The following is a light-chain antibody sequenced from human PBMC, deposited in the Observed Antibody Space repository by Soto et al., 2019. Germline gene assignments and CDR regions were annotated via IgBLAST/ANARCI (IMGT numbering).Light chain of an antibody. CDR2: KAS. Sequence: DIQMTQSPSTLSASVGDRITITCRASQSISSWLAWYQQKPGKXPKLLIYKASSLESGVPSRFSGSGSGTEFTLTISSLQPDDFATYYCQQRETFGQGTKVDIK. V-gene: IGKV1-5*03. J-gene: IGKJ1*01. CDR1: QSISSW. CDR3: QQRET.